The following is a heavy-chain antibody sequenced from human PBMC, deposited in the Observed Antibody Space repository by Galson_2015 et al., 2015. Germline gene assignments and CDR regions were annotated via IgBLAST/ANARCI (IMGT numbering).Heavy chain of an antibody. D-gene: IGHD6-6*01. J-gene: IGHJ3*01. Sequence: SLRLSCAASGFTFSSYGMHWVRQAPGKGLEWVAVISYDGSNKYYADSVKGRFTISRDNSKNTLYLQMNSLRAEDTAVYYCAKRGGSSSCLDPWGQGTMVTVSS. CDR1: GFTFSSYG. CDR3: AKRGGSSSCLDP. V-gene: IGHV3-30*18. CDR2: ISYDGSNK.